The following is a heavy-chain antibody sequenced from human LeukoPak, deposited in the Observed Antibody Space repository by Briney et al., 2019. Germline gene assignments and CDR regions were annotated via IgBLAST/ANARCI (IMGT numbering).Heavy chain of an antibody. CDR2: IYWDDDK. CDR1: GFSLRTSGVG. D-gene: IGHD6-13*01. J-gene: IGHJ4*02. Sequence: SGPTLLSPPQTLTLTCTFSGFSLRTSGVGVGWIRQPPGKALEWLSLIYWDDDKRYIPSLKSRPTITKDTSKNQVVLTMTNMDPVDTATYYCARQPGIAAAGAIDYWGQGTLVTVSS. V-gene: IGHV2-5*02. CDR3: ARQPGIAAAGAIDY.